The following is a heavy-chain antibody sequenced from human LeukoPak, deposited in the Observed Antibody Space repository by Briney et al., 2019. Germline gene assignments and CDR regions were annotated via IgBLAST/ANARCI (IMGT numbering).Heavy chain of an antibody. J-gene: IGHJ4*02. D-gene: IGHD1-26*01. Sequence: QPGGSLRLSCAASGFTFSSYAMHWVRQAPGKGLEWVAVISYDGSNKYYADSVKGRFTISRDNSKNTLYLQMNSLRAEDTAVYYCAQGGTYYFLDYWGQGTLVTVSS. CDR3: AQGGTYYFLDY. V-gene: IGHV3-30-3*02. CDR2: ISYDGSNK. CDR1: GFTFSSYA.